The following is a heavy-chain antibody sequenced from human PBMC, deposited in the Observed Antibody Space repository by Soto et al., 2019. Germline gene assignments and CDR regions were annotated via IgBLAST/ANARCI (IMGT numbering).Heavy chain of an antibody. CDR1: GFTFSSYA. J-gene: IGHJ4*02. CDR2: IGGSGGT. CDR3: AKGQGWSYYYDS. V-gene: IGHV3-23*01. Sequence: EVQLLESGGGLVQPGGSLRLSCAPSGFTFSSYAMSWVRLAPGKGLEWFSSIGGSGGTYYADSVKGRFTISRDNSKNMLYLHLNSLRAEDTAMYYCAKGQGWSYYYDSWGQGTLVTVSS. D-gene: IGHD2-15*01.